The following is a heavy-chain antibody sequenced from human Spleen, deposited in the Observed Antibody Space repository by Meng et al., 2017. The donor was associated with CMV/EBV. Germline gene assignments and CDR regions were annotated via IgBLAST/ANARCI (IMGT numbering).Heavy chain of an antibody. CDR1: GFTFSSYW. CDR2: INSDGSIT. V-gene: IGHV3-74*01. CDR3: ASRYCTNGLCSTIDF. Sequence: GESLKISCAASGFTFSSYWIHWVRQAPGKGLVWVSRINSDGSITNYADSVKGRFTISRDNAKNTLYLQMNSLGAEDTAVYYCASRYCTNGLCSTIDFWGQGTLVTVSS. D-gene: IGHD2-8*01. J-gene: IGHJ4*02.